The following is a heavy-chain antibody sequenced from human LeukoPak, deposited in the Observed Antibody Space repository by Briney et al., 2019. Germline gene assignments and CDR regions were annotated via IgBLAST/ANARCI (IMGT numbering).Heavy chain of an antibody. V-gene: IGHV3-21*01. CDR3: ARVAGGKFHLDY. J-gene: IGHJ4*02. CDR2: ITSTGTYI. D-gene: IGHD6-13*01. Sequence: GGSLRLSCAASGFAFSTYSMNWVRQAPGKGLEWISSITSTGTYIYYADSVKGRLTISRDNAKNSLYLQMNSLRAEDTAVCFCARVAGGKFHLDYWGQGTQVTVSS. CDR1: GFAFSTYS.